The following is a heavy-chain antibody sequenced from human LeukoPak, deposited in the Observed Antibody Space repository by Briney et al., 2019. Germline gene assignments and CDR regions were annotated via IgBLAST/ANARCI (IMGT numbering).Heavy chain of an antibody. D-gene: IGHD6-19*01. V-gene: IGHV3-48*02. CDR1: GFTFSSYS. CDR2: ISTSSDTI. CDR3: ARDEAVAGTDYYYYGMDV. J-gene: IGHJ6*02. Sequence: PGGSLRLSCAASGFTFSSYSMNWVRQAPGKGLEWLSYISTSSDTIYYADSVKGRFTISRDNAKNSPYLQMNSLRDEDTAVYYCARDEAVAGTDYYYYGMDVWGQGTTVTVSS.